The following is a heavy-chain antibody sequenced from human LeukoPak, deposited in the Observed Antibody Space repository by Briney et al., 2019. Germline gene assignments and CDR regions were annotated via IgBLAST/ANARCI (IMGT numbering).Heavy chain of an antibody. CDR3: ARESGGYCSSTSCYVWFDP. J-gene: IGHJ5*02. CDR2: IYYSGST. D-gene: IGHD2-2*01. Sequence: WIVIRPLKKKRLEWIGYIYYSGSTNYNPSLKSRVTISADTSKNQFSLKLSSVTAADTAVYYCARESGGYCSSTSCYVWFDPWGQGTLVTVSS. V-gene: IGHV4-59*01.